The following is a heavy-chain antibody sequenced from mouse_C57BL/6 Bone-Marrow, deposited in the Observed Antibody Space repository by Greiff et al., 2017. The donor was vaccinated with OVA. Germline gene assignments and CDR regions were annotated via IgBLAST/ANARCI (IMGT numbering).Heavy chain of an antibody. CDR2: ISSGSSTI. CDR1: GFTFSDYG. J-gene: IGHJ2*01. Sequence: EVQLVESGGGLVKPGGSLKLSCAASGFTFSDYGMHWVRQAPEKGLEWVAYISSGSSTIYYADTVKGRFTISRDNAKNTLFLQMTSLRSEDTAMYYCATNGYDYFDYWGQGTTLTVSS. V-gene: IGHV5-17*01. D-gene: IGHD2-3*01. CDR3: ATNGYDYFDY.